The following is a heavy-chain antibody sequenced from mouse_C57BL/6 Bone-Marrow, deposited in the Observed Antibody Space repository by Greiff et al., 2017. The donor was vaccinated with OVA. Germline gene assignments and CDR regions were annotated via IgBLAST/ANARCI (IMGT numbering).Heavy chain of an antibody. V-gene: IGHV3-6*01. CDR1: GYSITSGYY. D-gene: IGHD1-1*01. Sequence: EVKLMESGPGLVKPSQSLSLTCSVTGYSITSGYYWNWIRQFPGNKLEWMGYISYDGSNNYNPSLKNRISITRDTSKNQFFLKLNSVTTEDTATYYCARLTVRYWYFDVWGTGTTVTVSS. J-gene: IGHJ1*03. CDR3: ARLTVRYWYFDV. CDR2: ISYDGSN.